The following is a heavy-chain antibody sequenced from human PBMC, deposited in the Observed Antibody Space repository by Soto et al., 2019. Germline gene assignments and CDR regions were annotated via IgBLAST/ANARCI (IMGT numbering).Heavy chain of an antibody. CDR2: IYYSGST. D-gene: IGHD3-3*01. Sequence: SETLSLTCTVSGGSISSYYWSWIRQPPGKGLEWIGYIYYSGSTNYNPSLKSRVTISVDTSKNQFSLKLSSVTAADTAVYYCARRRYDIWSGYLDYWGQGTLVTVSS. V-gene: IGHV4-59*01. J-gene: IGHJ4*02. CDR3: ARRRYDIWSGYLDY. CDR1: GGSISSYY.